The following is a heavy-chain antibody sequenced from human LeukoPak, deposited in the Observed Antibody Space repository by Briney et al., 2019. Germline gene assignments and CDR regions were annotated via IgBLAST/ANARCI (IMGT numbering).Heavy chain of an antibody. J-gene: IGHJ4*02. V-gene: IGHV3-15*01. CDR2: IKSKTDGGTT. D-gene: IGHD2-21*02. CDR3: TTDLHIVMVTGY. CDR1: GFTFSNAW. Sequence: GGSLRLSCAASGFTFSNAWMSWVRQAPGKGLEWVGRIKSKTDGGTTDYGAPVKGRFTISRDDSKNTLYLQMNSLKIEDTAVYYCTTDLHIVMVTGYWGQGTLVTVSS.